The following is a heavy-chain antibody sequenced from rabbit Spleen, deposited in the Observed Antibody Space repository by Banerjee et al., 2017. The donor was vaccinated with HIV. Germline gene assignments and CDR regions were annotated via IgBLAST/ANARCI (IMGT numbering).Heavy chain of an antibody. Sequence: QEQLVESGGGLVQPEGSLTLTCTASGFSFSSSYYMCWVRQAPGKGLEWIACIYGGNNDTYYATWAKGRFTVSRTSSTTVTLQMTSLTAADTATYFCARDLASVVGWNFSLWGPGTLVTVS. D-gene: IGHD3-1*01. J-gene: IGHJ4*01. CDR1: GFSFSSSYY. CDR2: IYGGNNDT. CDR3: ARDLASVVGWNFSL. V-gene: IGHV1S45*01.